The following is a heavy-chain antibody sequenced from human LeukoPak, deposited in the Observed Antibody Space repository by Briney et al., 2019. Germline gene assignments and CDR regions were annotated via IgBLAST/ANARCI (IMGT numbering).Heavy chain of an antibody. CDR1: GGTFISYA. CDR3: VVGGNSVGVLAAFDI. Sequence: GASVKVSCKAAGGTFISYAISWVRQAPGQGLEWRGGIIPIFGTANYAQKFQGRVTITADKSTSTAYMELSSLRSEDTAVYYCVVGGNSVGVLAAFDIWGQGTMVTVSS. CDR2: IIPIFGTA. J-gene: IGHJ3*02. D-gene: IGHD4-23*01. V-gene: IGHV1-69*06.